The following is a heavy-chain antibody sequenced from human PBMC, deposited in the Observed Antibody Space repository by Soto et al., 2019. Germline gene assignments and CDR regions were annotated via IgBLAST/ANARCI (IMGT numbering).Heavy chain of an antibody. CDR3: ARRYGYSFDY. Sequence: TLSLTCTVSGGSISSYYWSWIRRPPGKGLEWIGYIYYSGSTNYNPSLKSRVTISVDTSKNQFSLKLSSVTAADTAVYYCARRYGYSFDYWGQGTLVTVSS. CDR2: IYYSGST. CDR1: GGSISSYY. J-gene: IGHJ4*02. D-gene: IGHD1-1*01. V-gene: IGHV4-59*08.